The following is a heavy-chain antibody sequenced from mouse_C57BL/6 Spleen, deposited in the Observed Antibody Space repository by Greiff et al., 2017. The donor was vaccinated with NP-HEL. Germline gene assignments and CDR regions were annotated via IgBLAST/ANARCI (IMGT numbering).Heavy chain of an antibody. Sequence: VQLVESGPGLVQPSQCLSITCTVSGFSFTSYGVHWVRQSPGQGLEWLGVIWSGGSTDYNAAFISRLSISKDNSKSQVFFKMNSLQADDTAIYYCARRGFITTIVDRYFDVWGTGTTVTVSS. CDR1: GFSFTSYG. J-gene: IGHJ1*03. D-gene: IGHD1-1*01. V-gene: IGHV2-2*01. CDR2: IWSGGST. CDR3: ARRGFITTIVDRYFDV.